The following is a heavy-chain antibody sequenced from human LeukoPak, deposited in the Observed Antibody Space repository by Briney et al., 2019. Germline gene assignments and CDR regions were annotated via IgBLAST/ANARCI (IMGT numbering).Heavy chain of an antibody. CDR3: ARVVGGVLLWFGEPYYFDY. Sequence: PSETLSLTCTVSGGSVSSGTYYWSWIRQPPGKGLEWIGYIFYTGSTNYNPSLKSRVTISVDTSKNQFSLKLSSVTAADTAVYYCARVVGGVLLWFGEPYYFDYWGQGTLVTVSS. V-gene: IGHV4-61*01. J-gene: IGHJ4*02. D-gene: IGHD3-10*01. CDR1: GGSVSSGTYY. CDR2: IFYTGST.